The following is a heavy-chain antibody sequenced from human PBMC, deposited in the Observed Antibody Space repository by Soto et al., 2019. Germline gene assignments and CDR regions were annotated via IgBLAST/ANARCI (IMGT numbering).Heavy chain of an antibody. CDR2: INPSSGAT. Sequence: QVQLVQSGAEVKKPGSSVKLSCKASGYNFIAYYIYWVRQAPGHGPEWMGMINPSSGATNYAQKFQGRVTVTRDTSTSTAYLELSSLRSDDAAVYYCAKYCGGDCRHFDAWGQGTLVTVSS. CDR1: GYNFIAYY. D-gene: IGHD2-21*02. J-gene: IGHJ4*02. CDR3: AKYCGGDCRHFDA. V-gene: IGHV1-46*01.